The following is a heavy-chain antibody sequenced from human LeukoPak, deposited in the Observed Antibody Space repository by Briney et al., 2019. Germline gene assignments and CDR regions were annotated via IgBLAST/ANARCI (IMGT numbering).Heavy chain of an antibody. CDR3: ARHPGGENTQFDY. CDR2: IYYSGST. Sequence: TSETLSLTCTVSGGSIRNYYWIWIRQPPGEGLEGMGYIYYSGSTNYTPSLKSRVTISIDTSKNQFSLKLRSVTAADTAVYYCARHPGGENTQFDYWGQGTLVTVSS. D-gene: IGHD3-16*01. J-gene: IGHJ4*02. CDR1: GGSIRNYY. V-gene: IGHV4-59*08.